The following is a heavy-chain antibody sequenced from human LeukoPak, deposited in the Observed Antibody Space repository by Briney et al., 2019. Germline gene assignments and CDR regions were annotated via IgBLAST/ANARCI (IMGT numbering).Heavy chain of an antibody. J-gene: IGHJ4*02. Sequence: PSETLSLTCTVSGGSISSGSYYWSWIRQPAGKGLEWIGRIYTSGSTNYNPSLKSRVTISVDTSKNQFSLKLSSVIAADTAVYYCAGYDFWSGPVFDYWGQGTLVTVSS. D-gene: IGHD3-3*01. CDR3: AGYDFWSGPVFDY. CDR1: GGSISSGSYY. V-gene: IGHV4-61*02. CDR2: IYTSGST.